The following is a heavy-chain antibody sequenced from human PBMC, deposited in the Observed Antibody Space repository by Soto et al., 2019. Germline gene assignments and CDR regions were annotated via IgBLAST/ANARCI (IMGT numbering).Heavy chain of an antibody. CDR3: ARGGGVGVAGSAAFDM. V-gene: IGHV1-2*02. CDR2: INPATGAA. D-gene: IGHD3-3*01. CDR1: GYPVTAYY. J-gene: IGHJ3*02. Sequence: QLHLVQSGAVVKKPGASVTVSCSASGYPVTAYYMHWVRQAPGRGLEWMGGINPATGAAKYTQTFLGRVTGTRDTSTSTVFMGLSGLTSGDTAVFYCARGGGVGVAGSAAFDMWGQGTLVTVSS.